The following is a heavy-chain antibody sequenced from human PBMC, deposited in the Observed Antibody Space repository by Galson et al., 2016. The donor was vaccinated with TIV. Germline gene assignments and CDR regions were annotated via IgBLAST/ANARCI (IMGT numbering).Heavy chain of an antibody. CDR2: IIPLFSTA. D-gene: IGHD5-18*01. Sequence: SVKVSCKASGGSFSSHVFSWVRQAPGQGLEWMGGIIPLFSTANYAQKFQGRATITADESSGTVYMELSSLRSEDTAVYYCATDRNTAMDTYHYYYGMDVWGQGTTVTVSS. CDR1: GGSFSSHV. V-gene: IGHV1-69*13. CDR3: ATDRNTAMDTYHYYYGMDV. J-gene: IGHJ6*02.